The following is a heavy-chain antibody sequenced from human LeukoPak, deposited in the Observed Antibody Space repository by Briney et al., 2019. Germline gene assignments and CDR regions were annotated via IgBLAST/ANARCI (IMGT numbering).Heavy chain of an antibody. D-gene: IGHD2-2*01. CDR3: ARQLGYCSSTSCYHMDV. J-gene: IGHJ6*03. CDR2: IYTSGST. V-gene: IGHV4-61*02. CDR1: GGSISSGSYY. Sequence: SQTLSLTCTVSGGSISSGSYYWSWIRQPAGKGLEWIGRIYTSGSTNYNPFLKSRVTISVDTSKNQFSLKLSSVTAADTAVYYCARQLGYCSSTSCYHMDVWGKGTTVTVSS.